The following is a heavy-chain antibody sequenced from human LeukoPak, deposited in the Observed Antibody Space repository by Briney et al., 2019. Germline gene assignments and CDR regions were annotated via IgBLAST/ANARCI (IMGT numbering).Heavy chain of an antibody. V-gene: IGHV4-34*01. J-gene: IGHJ4*02. CDR2: INHSGST. CDR1: GGSFSGHY. Sequence: PSETLSLTCAVYGGSFSGHYWSWIRQPPGKGLEWIGEINHSGSTNYNPSLKSRVTISVDTSKNQFSLKLSSVTAADTAVYYCARQLIYGSGSLVDYWGQGTLVTVSS. D-gene: IGHD3-10*01. CDR3: ARQLIYGSGSLVDY.